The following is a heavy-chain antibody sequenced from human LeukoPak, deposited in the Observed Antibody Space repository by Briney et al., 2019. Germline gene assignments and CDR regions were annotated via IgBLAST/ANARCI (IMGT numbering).Heavy chain of an antibody. CDR1: GFRFNIYG. D-gene: IGHD6-19*01. CDR2: ISGSDGTT. CDR3: ARDLRTITVAGIGVFDI. Sequence: GGSLRLSCAASGFRFNIYGMSWVRQAPGKGLEWVSGISGSDGTTYYADSVKGRFTISRDNSKNTLNLQMNSLRAEDTAVYYCARDLRTITVAGIGVFDIWGQGTMVTVSS. V-gene: IGHV3-23*01. J-gene: IGHJ3*02.